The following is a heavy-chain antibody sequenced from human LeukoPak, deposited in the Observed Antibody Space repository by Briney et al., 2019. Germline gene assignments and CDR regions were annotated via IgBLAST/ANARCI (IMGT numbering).Heavy chain of an antibody. V-gene: IGHV4-34*01. CDR1: GGSFSGYY. J-gene: IGHJ5*02. CDR3: ARAPGYSGSSGGLDP. D-gene: IGHD6-6*01. Sequence: PSETLSLTCAVYGGSFSGYYWSWIRQPPGKGLEWIGEINHSGSTNYNPSLKSRVTISVDTSKNQFSLKLSSVTAADTAVYYCARAPGYSGSSGGLDPWGQGTLVTVSS. CDR2: INHSGST.